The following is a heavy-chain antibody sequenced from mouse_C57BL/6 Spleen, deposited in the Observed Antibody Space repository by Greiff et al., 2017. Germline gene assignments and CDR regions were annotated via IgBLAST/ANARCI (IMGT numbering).Heavy chain of an antibody. CDR1: GFTFSSYG. J-gene: IGHJ4*01. CDR2: ISSGGSYT. Sequence: EVHLVESGGDLVKPGGSLKLSCAASGFTFSSYGMSWVRQTPDKRLEWVATISSGGSYTYYPDSVKGRFTISRDNAKNTLYLQMSSLKSEDTAMYYCARQDPYYAMDYWGQGTSVTVSS. V-gene: IGHV5-6*01. CDR3: ARQDPYYAMDY.